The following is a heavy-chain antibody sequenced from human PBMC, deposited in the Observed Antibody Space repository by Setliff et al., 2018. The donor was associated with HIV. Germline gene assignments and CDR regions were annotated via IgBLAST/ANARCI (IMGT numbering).Heavy chain of an antibody. CDR1: GFTFSSYS. Sequence: PGGSLRLSCAASGFTFSSYSMNWVRQAPGKGLEWVSYISSSSSTIYYADSVKGRFTISRDNAKNSLYLQMNSLRAEDTAVYYCARVVGSGRNYYYYYMDVWGKGTTVTVSS. J-gene: IGHJ6*03. V-gene: IGHV3-48*01. CDR3: ARVVGSGRNYYYYYMDV. D-gene: IGHD2-15*01. CDR2: ISSSSSTI.